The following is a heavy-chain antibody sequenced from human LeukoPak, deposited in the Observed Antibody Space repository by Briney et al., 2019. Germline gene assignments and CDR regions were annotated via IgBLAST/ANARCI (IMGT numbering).Heavy chain of an antibody. V-gene: IGHV4-59*01. CDR1: GGSISSYY. CDR3: ARVPYSSSWYGVTYYYYGMDV. Sequence: SETLSLTCTVSGGSISSYYWSWIRHPPGKGLEWIGYIYYSGSTNYNPSLKSRVTISVDTSKNQFSLKLSSVTAADTAVYYCARVPYSSSWYGVTYYYYGMDVWGKGTTVTVSS. CDR2: IYYSGST. D-gene: IGHD6-13*01. J-gene: IGHJ6*04.